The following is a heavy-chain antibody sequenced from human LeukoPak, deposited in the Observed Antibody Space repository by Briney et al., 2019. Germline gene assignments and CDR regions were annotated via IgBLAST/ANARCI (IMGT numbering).Heavy chain of an antibody. D-gene: IGHD1-26*01. V-gene: IGHV4-59*01. J-gene: IGHJ3*02. CDR1: GVSFSSSY. Sequence: SETLSLTCIVSGVSFSSSYWSWIQQPPGKGLEWIAYIYSNGNTNSNPSLKSRDTIAVDTSQSQFSLKLSSVTAADTAVYYCARGLVGLTPHAGVFQIWGQGTKVTVSS. CDR2: IYSNGNT. CDR3: ARGLVGLTPHAGVFQI.